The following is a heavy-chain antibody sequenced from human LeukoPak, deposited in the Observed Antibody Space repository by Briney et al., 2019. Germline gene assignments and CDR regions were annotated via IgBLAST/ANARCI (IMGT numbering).Heavy chain of an antibody. CDR2: INPDGSRT. Sequence: GGSLRLSCAASGFTFSSNWMHWVRQAPGEGLMWVSLINPDGSRTGYADSVKGRFTISRDNAKNTLSLQMNSLRAEDTAVYYCVPADKQWGQGTLVTVSS. CDR3: VPADKQ. V-gene: IGHV3-74*01. CDR1: GFTFSSNW. J-gene: IGHJ4*02.